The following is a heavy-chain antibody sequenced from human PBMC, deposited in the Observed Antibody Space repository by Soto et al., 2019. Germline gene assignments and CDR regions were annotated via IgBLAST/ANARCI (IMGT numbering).Heavy chain of an antibody. CDR1: GGSISSYY. D-gene: IGHD3-10*01. Sequence: ETLSLTCIVSGGSISSYYWTWTRQPPGKGLEWIGCVYNGATTSYNPSLKSRVTISVDTSKNQFSLKLTSVTAADTAMYYCARDDSERPATYWGQGTLVTVS. CDR3: ARDDSERPATY. CDR2: VYNGATT. V-gene: IGHV4-59*01. J-gene: IGHJ4*02.